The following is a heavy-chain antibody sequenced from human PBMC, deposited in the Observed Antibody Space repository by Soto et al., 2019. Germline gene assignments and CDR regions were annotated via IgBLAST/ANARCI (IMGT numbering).Heavy chain of an antibody. CDR3: ARGVTIEGLDAFDI. Sequence: SETLSLTCTFSCSSIRSYNWSCIRQTQGRGLEWIVYIHYSGSTNYNPSLKCRVTISVDTSKNQFSLEVRSVTAADTAVYYCARGVTIEGLDAFDIWGQGTMVT. CDR2: IHYSGST. D-gene: IGHD3-10*01. J-gene: IGHJ3*02. CDR1: CSSIRSYN. V-gene: IGHV4-59*08.